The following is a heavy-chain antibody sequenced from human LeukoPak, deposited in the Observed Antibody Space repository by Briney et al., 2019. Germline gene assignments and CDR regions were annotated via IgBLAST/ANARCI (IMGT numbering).Heavy chain of an antibody. CDR1: GFTFSAFA. V-gene: IGHV3-30-3*01. CDR3: ARGTTDIVAEISDAFDI. CDR2: ISYDASNK. Sequence: GGSLRLSCAASGFTFSAFAMHWAREAPGKGLEGVADISYDASNKDYAVSVRGRFTISRDNSRNTLFLQMNSLRADDTAVYYCARGTTDIVAEISDAFDIWGQGTVVTVSS. D-gene: IGHD5-12*01. J-gene: IGHJ3*02.